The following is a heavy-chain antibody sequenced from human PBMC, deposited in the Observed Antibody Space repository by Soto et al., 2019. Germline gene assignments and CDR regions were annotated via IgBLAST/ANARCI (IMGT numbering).Heavy chain of an antibody. J-gene: IGHJ4*02. V-gene: IGHV4-31*02. D-gene: IGHD5-18*01. Sequence: PSDTLSLTLTVSGGCISRGGYYWSWIRQHPGKGLEWIGYIYYSGSTYYNPSLKSRVTISVDTSKNQFSLKLSSVTAADTAVYYCARSGYSYGPNPLLYWGQG. CDR1: GGCISRGGYY. CDR2: IYYSGST. CDR3: ARSGYSYGPNPLLY.